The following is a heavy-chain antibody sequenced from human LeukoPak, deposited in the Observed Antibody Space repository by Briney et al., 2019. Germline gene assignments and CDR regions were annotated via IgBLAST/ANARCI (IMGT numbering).Heavy chain of an antibody. CDR2: VNHCGST. D-gene: IGHD3-22*01. CDR1: GGSFSGYY. V-gene: IGHV4-34*01. Sequence: SETLSLTCAVYGGSFSGYYWSWIRQPPGTGLGWIGEVNHCGSTNYNPSLKGRVTIPVDTSKNQLSLKLSPVPAADTAVYYCARGTYSSGYYWLARAFDIWGQGTMVTVSS. CDR3: ARGTYSSGYYWLARAFDI. J-gene: IGHJ3*02.